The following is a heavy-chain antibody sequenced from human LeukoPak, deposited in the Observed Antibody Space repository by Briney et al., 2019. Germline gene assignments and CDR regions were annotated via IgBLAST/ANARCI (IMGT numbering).Heavy chain of an antibody. Sequence: ASVKVSCKASGYTFTSYDINWVRQATRQGLEWMGWMNPNSGNTGYAQKFQGRVTMTRNTSISTAYMELSSLRSEDTAVYYCARGIVGYYGSGSYAFDIWGQGTMVTVSS. CDR1: GYTFTSYD. CDR2: MNPNSGNT. J-gene: IGHJ3*02. V-gene: IGHV1-8*01. CDR3: ARGIVGYYGSGSYAFDI. D-gene: IGHD3-10*01.